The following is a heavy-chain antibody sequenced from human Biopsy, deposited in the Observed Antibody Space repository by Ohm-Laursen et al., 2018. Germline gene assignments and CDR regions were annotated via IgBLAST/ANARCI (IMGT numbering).Heavy chain of an antibody. CDR1: GGSTNDYF. V-gene: IGHV4-4*07. D-gene: IGHD6-19*01. J-gene: IGHJ2*01. CDR2: IYSSGGS. Sequence: PSETLSLTCSVSGGSTNDYFWSWIRQPAGETLEWIGRIYSSGGSSYNPSLKSRISMSTDTSNNQFSLTLTSVTAADTAVYYCARTPGKAVAGRFLDLWGRGTLVTVSS. CDR3: ARTPGKAVAGRFLDL.